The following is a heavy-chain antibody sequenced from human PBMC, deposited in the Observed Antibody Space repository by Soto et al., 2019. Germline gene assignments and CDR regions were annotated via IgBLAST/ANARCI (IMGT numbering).Heavy chain of an antibody. Sequence: SETLCLTCAVDGGYFRGYYWSWIRQPPGKGLEWIGEINHSGSTNYNPSLKSRVTISVDTSKNQFSLKLSSVTAADTAVYYCARGGAVAGFDYWGQGTLVTVSS. D-gene: IGHD6-19*01. CDR1: GGYFRGYY. V-gene: IGHV4-34*01. J-gene: IGHJ4*02. CDR3: ARGGAVAGFDY. CDR2: INHSGST.